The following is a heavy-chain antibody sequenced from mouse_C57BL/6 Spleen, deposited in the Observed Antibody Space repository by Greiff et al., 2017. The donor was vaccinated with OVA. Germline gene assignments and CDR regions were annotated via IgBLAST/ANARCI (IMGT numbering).Heavy chain of an antibody. CDR3: ARDYGSAMDY. CDR1: GFTFSSYG. V-gene: IGHV5-6*01. CDR2: ISSGGSYT. Sequence: VQLKESGGDLVKPGGSLKLSCAASGFTFSSYGMSWVRQTPDKRLEWVATISSGGSYTYYPDSVKGRFTISRDNAKNTLYLQMSSLKSEDTAMYYCARDYGSAMDYWGQGTSVTVSS. J-gene: IGHJ4*01. D-gene: IGHD1-1*01.